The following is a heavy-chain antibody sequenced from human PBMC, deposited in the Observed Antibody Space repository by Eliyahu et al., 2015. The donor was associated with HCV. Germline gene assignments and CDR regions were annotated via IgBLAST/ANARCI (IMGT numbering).Heavy chain of an antibody. CDR3: ANQNGDYVGAFDI. V-gene: IGHV3-30*18. J-gene: IGHJ3*02. D-gene: IGHD4-17*01. CDR1: GFXFSSYG. CDR2: ISYDGSNK. Sequence: QVQLVESGGGVVQPGRSLRLSXAAXGFXFSSYGMHWVRQAPGKGLEWVAVISYDGSNKYYADSVKGRFTISRDNSKNTLYLQMNSLRAEDTAVYYCANQNGDYVGAFDIWGQGTMVTVSS.